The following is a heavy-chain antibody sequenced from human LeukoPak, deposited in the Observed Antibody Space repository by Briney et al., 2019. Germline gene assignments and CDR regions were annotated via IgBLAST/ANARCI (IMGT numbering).Heavy chain of an antibody. V-gene: IGHV3-64*01. Sequence: GGSLRLSCAASGFTFSSYAMHWVRQAPGKGLEYVSAISSNGGSTYYANSVKGRFTISRDNSKNTLYLQMGSLRAEDMAVYYCARVWYSSSWYFDYWGQGNLVTVSS. CDR3: ARVWYSSSWYFDY. CDR1: GFTFSSYA. CDR2: ISSNGGST. D-gene: IGHD6-13*01. J-gene: IGHJ4*02.